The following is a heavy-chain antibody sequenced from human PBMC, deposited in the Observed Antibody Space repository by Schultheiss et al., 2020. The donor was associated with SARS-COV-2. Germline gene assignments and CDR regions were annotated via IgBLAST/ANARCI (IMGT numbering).Heavy chain of an antibody. V-gene: IGHV3-74*01. Sequence: GESLKISCVGSGFRLNNYWMNWFRQAPGKGLVWVSRINSDGSSTSYADSVKGRFTISRDNAKNSLYLQMNSLRAEDTAVYYCAKDLWVHDYGDYWGQGTLVTVSS. CDR2: INSDGSST. J-gene: IGHJ4*02. CDR3: AKDLWVHDYGDY. D-gene: IGHD5-18*01. CDR1: GFRLNNYW.